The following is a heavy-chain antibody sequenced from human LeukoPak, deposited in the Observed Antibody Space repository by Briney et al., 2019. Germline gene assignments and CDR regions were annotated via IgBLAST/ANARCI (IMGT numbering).Heavy chain of an antibody. V-gene: IGHV4-4*07. J-gene: IGHJ3*01. D-gene: IGHD6-13*01. CDR3: ARGKAGASGALAL. CDR2: IYTSGST. CDR1: GGSISSYY. Sequence: SGTLSPTCTVSGGSISSYYWSWIRQPAGKGLEWIGRIYTSGSTNYNPSLKSRITMVVDTSKNQFSMKLSSVTAADTAVYYCARGKAGASGALALWGHGKAVSVSS.